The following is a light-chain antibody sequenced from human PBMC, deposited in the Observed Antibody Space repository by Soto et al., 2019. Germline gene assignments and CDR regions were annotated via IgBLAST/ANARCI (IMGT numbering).Light chain of an antibody. J-gene: IGKJ2*01. V-gene: IGKV3D-15*01. CDR2: GAS. CDR3: QQYNYLYT. Sequence: EIVMTQSPATLSVSPGERATLSCRASQSVTINLAWYQQKPGQAPRLLIYGASTRATGIPARFSGSGSGTEFTLAISSLQSEDFAVYYCQQYNYLYTVGQGTKLEIK. CDR1: QSVTIN.